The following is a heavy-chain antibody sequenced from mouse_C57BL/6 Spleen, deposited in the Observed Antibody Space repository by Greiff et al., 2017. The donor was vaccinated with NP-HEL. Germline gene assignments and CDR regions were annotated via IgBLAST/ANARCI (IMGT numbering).Heavy chain of an antibody. D-gene: IGHD2-10*01. CDR2: IYPGSGNT. V-gene: IGHV1-76*01. CDR3: ARSLLPMDY. CDR1: GYTFTDYY. Sequence: QVQLQQSGAELVRPGASVKLSCKASGYTFTDYYINWVKQRPGQGLEWIARIYPGSGNTYYNEKFKGKATLTAEKSSSTAYMQLSSLTSEDSAVYFCARSLLPMDYWGQGTSVTVSS. J-gene: IGHJ4*01.